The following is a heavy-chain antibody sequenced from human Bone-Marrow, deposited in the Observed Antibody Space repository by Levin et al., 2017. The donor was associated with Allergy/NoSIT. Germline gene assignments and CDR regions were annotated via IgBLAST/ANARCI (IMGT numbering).Heavy chain of an antibody. Sequence: HGESLKISCAASGFTISTNYMSWVRQVPGKGLEWVSIIHSGGRKNYADSVKGRFTISRDNYNNTLYLQMNSLRGEDTAIYYCARDDVVATNHWGQGTLVIVSS. J-gene: IGHJ4*02. CDR1: GFTISTNY. V-gene: IGHV3-66*01. D-gene: IGHD5-12*01. CDR3: ARDDVVATNH. CDR2: IHSGGRK.